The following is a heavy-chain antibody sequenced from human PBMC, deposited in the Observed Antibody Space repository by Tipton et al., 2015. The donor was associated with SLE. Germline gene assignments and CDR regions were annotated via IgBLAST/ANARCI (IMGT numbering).Heavy chain of an antibody. CDR1: GFTFSDYY. J-gene: IGHJ4*02. Sequence: LRLSCAASGFTFSDYYMSWIRQAPGKGLEWVSYISSSSSYTNYADSVKGRFTISRDNAKNSLYLQMNSLRAEDTAVYYCARVETGSGWYNGFDYWGQGTLVTVSS. CDR2: ISSSSSYT. D-gene: IGHD6-19*01. V-gene: IGHV3-11*06. CDR3: ARVETGSGWYNGFDY.